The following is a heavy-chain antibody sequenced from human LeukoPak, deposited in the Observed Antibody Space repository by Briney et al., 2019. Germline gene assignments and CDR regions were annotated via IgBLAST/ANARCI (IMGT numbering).Heavy chain of an antibody. J-gene: IGHJ4*02. CDR3: ARGHSAKTVPMGY. CDR2: IYHSGST. V-gene: IGHV4-4*02. CDR1: GGSISSSNW. D-gene: IGHD4-17*01. Sequence: SETLSLTCAVSGGSISSSNWWSWVRQPPGKGLEWIGEIYHSGSTNYNPSLKSRVTISVDTSKNQFSLKLSSVTAADTAVYYCARGHSAKTVPMGYWGQGTLVTVSS.